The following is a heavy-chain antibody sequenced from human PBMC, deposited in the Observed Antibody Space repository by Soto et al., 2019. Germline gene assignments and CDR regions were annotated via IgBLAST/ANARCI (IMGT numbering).Heavy chain of an antibody. CDR3: AKDRAADDYGAYGMDG. CDR1: GFTFSYYA. V-gene: IGHV3-23*01. Sequence: EEQILESGGDLVQPGGSLRLSCAASGFTFSYYAMTWVRQAPGKGLEWVSAISGAGGSTYYADSVKGRFTISRDNSKKIVYLQMNSLRGEDTAVYYCAKDRAADDYGAYGMDGWGHGTTVTVSS. D-gene: IGHD3-10*01. CDR2: ISGAGGST. J-gene: IGHJ6*02.